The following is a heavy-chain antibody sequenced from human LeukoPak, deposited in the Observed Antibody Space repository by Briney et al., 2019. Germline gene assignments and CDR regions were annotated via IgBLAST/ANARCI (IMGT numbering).Heavy chain of an antibody. J-gene: IGHJ5*02. CDR2: ISAYNGNT. Sequence: GASVKVSCKASGYTFTSYGISWVRQAPGQGLEWMGWISAYNGNTNYAQKLQGRVTMTTDTSTSTAYMELRSLRSDDTAVYYCARDPHSSSWYGWFDPWGQGTLVTVSS. CDR1: GYTFTSYG. D-gene: IGHD6-13*01. CDR3: ARDPHSSSWYGWFDP. V-gene: IGHV1-18*01.